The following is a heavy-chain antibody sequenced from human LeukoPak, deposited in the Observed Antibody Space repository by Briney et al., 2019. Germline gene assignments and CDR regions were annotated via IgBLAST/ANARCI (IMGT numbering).Heavy chain of an antibody. CDR3: ARAHSSSWEY. J-gene: IGHJ4*02. CDR2: IKEDGSEK. Sequence: GGSLRLSCAASGFTFSDYYMSWVRQAPGKGLEWVANIKEDGSEKYYVDSVKGRFTISRDNAKNSLYLQMNSLRAEDTAVYFCARAHSSSWEYWGQGALVTVSS. CDR1: GFTFSDYY. D-gene: IGHD6-13*01. V-gene: IGHV3-7*01.